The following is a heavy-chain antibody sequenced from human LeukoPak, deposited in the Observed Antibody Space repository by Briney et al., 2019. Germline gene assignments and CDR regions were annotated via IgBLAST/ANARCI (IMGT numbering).Heavy chain of an antibody. CDR1: GFTFSIYA. CDR2: ISADSGGI. D-gene: IGHD6-19*01. J-gene: IGHJ4*02. V-gene: IGHV3-23*01. CDR3: VKYIPVPGTQLLGDY. Sequence: PGGSLRLSCEASGFTFSIYAMGWVRQAPGKGLEWVSGISADSGGIVYANSVKGRFTISRDNSKSTLYMQMNSLRAEDTALYYCVKYIPVPGTQLLGDYWGQGTLVTVSS.